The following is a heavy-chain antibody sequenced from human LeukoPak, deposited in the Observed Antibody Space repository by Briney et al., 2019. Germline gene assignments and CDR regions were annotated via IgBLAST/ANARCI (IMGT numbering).Heavy chain of an antibody. CDR2: IYYSVST. J-gene: IGHJ4*02. V-gene: IGHV4-59*02. CDR3: ARASLLDNSSGWFIDY. D-gene: IGHD6-19*01. Sequence: GSLRLSCAASGFTVSSNYMSWVRQAPGKGLEWIGYIYYSVSTKYSPSLKSRVTISIDTPKNQFSLRLSSVTAADTAVYYCARASLLDNSSGWFIDYWGQGTLVSVSS. CDR1: GFTVSSNY.